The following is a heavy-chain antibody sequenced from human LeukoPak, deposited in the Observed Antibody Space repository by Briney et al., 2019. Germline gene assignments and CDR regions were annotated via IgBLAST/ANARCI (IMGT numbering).Heavy chain of an antibody. CDR2: FDPEDGET. D-gene: IGHD3-3*01. CDR1: GYTLTELS. V-gene: IGHV1-24*01. Sequence: ASVKVSCKVSGYTLTELSMHWVRQAPGKGLEWMGGFDPEDGETIYAQKFQGRVTMTEDTSTDTAYMELSSLRSEDTAVYYCARAPIFGVVTPSYYYMDVWGKGTTVTVSS. CDR3: ARAPIFGVVTPSYYYMDV. J-gene: IGHJ6*03.